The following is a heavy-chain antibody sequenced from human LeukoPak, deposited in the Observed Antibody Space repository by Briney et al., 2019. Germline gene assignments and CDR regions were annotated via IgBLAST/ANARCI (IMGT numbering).Heavy chain of an antibody. V-gene: IGHV3-23*01. D-gene: IGHD3-22*01. Sequence: GGSLRLSCAASGFTFTSYSMSWVRQAPGKGLEWVSGTSDRGDYTYYADSVKGRFTISRDNSKNTLYLQMNSLRAEDTAVYYCAKVTYYFDSSGYPYYFDYWGQGTLVTVSS. CDR2: TSDRGDYT. CDR3: AKVTYYFDSSGYPYYFDY. CDR1: GFTFTSYS. J-gene: IGHJ4*02.